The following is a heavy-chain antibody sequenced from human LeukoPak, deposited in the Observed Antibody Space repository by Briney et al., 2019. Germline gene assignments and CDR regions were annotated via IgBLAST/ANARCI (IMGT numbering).Heavy chain of an antibody. CDR1: GYTFTSYG. CDR2: ISAYNGNT. Sequence: ASVQVSCKASGYTFTSYGISWVRQAPGQGLEWMGWISAYNGNTNYAQKLQGRVTMTTDTSTSTAYMELRSLRSDDTAVYYCARAMIVVVTPDAFDIWGQGTMVTVSS. V-gene: IGHV1-18*01. CDR3: ARAMIVVVTPDAFDI. J-gene: IGHJ3*02. D-gene: IGHD3-22*01.